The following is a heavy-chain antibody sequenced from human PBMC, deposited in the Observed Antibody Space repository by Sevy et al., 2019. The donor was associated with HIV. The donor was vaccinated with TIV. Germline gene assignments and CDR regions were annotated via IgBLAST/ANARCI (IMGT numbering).Heavy chain of an antibody. CDR1: AFTFSSYA. J-gene: IGHJ2*01. D-gene: IGHD3-3*01. CDR3: AKGNSDFWSGFRYFDL. CDR2: ISGGGST. V-gene: IGHV3-23*01. Sequence: GGSLRLSCAASAFTFSSYALSWVRQAPGKGLEWVSGISGGGSTYYADSVKGRFTISRDNSKDTLYLQMNSLRVEDTAVYFCAKGNSDFWSGFRYFDLWGRGTLVTVSS.